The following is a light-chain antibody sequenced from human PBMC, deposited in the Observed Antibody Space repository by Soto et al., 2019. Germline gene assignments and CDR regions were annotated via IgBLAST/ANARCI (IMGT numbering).Light chain of an antibody. CDR1: QSVSISY. J-gene: IGKJ2*01. V-gene: IGKV3-20*01. Sequence: EIVLTQSPGTLSLSPGERATLSCRASQSVSISYLAWYPHKPGQAPRLLIYGASSRATGIQDRISGSGSGTDFTLTISRLEPEYLAVYYCQQYGSSHLFGQGTKLEIK. CDR3: QQYGSSHL. CDR2: GAS.